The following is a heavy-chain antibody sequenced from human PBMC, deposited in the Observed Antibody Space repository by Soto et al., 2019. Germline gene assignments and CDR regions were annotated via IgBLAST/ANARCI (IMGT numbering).Heavy chain of an antibody. CDR2: ISYDESNK. CDR1: GFPFSIYG. Sequence: PGGSLRLSCAASGFPFSIYGMHLVRQSPGKGLEWVAFISYDESNKYYADSVKGRFTISRDNSRTTLYLQMNSLRAEDTAVYFCAKRRNVLRFLEGSSGLEVWGHGNTVNV. J-gene: IGHJ6*02. V-gene: IGHV3-30*18. D-gene: IGHD3-3*01. CDR3: AKRRNVLRFLEGSSGLEV.